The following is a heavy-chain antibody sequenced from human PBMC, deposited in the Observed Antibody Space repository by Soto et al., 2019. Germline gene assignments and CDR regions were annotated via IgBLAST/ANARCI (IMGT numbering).Heavy chain of an antibody. CDR1: GGSFSGYY. V-gene: IGHV4-34*01. J-gene: IGHJ6*03. D-gene: IGHD3-3*01. Sequence: SETLSLTCAVYGGSFSGYYWSWIRQPPGKGLEWIGEINHSGSTNYNPPLKSRVTISVDTSKNQFSLKLSSVTAADTAVYYCARSKFLEWLLYRSRYYYYMDVWGKGTTVTVS. CDR2: INHSGST. CDR3: ARSKFLEWLLYRSRYYYYMDV.